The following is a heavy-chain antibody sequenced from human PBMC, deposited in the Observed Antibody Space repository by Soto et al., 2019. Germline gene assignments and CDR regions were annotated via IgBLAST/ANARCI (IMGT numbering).Heavy chain of an antibody. D-gene: IGHD6-19*01. CDR3: TKGGGRWLGVEN. V-gene: IGHV3-23*01. Sequence: EVQLLDSGGGLVQPGGSLRLSCTASGFTFTSYAMSWVRQAPGKGLEWVSSITGSGGRTYYADSVRGRFTISRDNSKNTLFLQMRSLRADDPAVYYCTKGGGRWLGVENWGQGALVTVSS. J-gene: IGHJ4*02. CDR2: ITGSGGRT. CDR1: GFTFTSYA.